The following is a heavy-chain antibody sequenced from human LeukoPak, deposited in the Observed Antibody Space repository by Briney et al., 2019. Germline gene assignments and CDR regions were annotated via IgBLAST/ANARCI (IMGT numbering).Heavy chain of an antibody. J-gene: IGHJ6*03. CDR1: GFTFNSYA. Sequence: GGSLRLSCAASGFTFNSYAMSWVRQAPGKGLEWVSAISDSGGSTYYADSVKGRFTISRDNSKNTLCLQMNSLRAEDTAIYYCAKAPGSDYYYMDVWGKGTTVTVSS. CDR3: AKAPGSDYYYMDV. D-gene: IGHD2-8*02. V-gene: IGHV3-23*01. CDR2: ISDSGGST.